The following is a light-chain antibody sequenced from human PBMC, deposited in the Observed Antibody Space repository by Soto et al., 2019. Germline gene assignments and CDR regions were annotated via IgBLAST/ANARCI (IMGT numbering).Light chain of an antibody. CDR2: DAS. CDR1: QSIRIY. CDR3: QHYNSYSEA. V-gene: IGKV1-16*01. J-gene: IGKJ1*01. Sequence: DITLTQSPSSLSASVGDKVPITCRASQSIRIYLNWVQQKPGKAPKLLIYDASSLQTGVTSRFSGSGSGTEFTLTISSLQPDDFATYYCQHYNSYSEAFGQGTKVDIK.